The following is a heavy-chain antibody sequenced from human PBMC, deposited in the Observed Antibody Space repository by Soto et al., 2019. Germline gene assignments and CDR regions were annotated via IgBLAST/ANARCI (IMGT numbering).Heavy chain of an antibody. D-gene: IGHD3-3*01. CDR1: GYNFANYG. J-gene: IGHJ6*01. CDR3: ARDAAYNDLWGGVMELYSYNMAV. Sequence: QVQLVQSEAEVKKPGASLKVSCRASGYNFANYGISWVRQAPGQGLEWMGRISAHNGDTKYAQKVKGRVTMTADTSTSTAYMEMWSVRSDDTAVYYCARDAAYNDLWGGVMELYSYNMAVWGQGTTVTVAA. CDR2: ISAHNGDT. V-gene: IGHV1-18*01.